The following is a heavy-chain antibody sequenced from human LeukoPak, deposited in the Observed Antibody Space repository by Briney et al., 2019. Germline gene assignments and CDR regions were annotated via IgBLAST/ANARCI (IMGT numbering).Heavy chain of an antibody. V-gene: IGHV4-34*01. CDR2: INHSGST. D-gene: IGHD3-10*01. Sequence: SETLSLTCAVYGGSFSGYYWSWIRQPPGKGLEWIGEINHSGSTNYNPSLKSRVTISVDTSKNQFSLKMKSVTSADTAIYHCARVAAITLGRSDVIDVWGQGTMVTVSS. CDR3: ARVAAITLGRSDVIDV. CDR1: GGSFSGYY. J-gene: IGHJ3*01.